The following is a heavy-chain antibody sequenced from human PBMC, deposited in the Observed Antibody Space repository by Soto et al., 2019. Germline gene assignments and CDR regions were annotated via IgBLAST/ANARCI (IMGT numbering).Heavy chain of an antibody. Sequence: QVQLQQWGAGLLKPSETLSLTCAVYGGSFSGYYWSWIRQPPGKGLEWIGEINHSGSTNYNPSLKSRVTISVDTSKNQFSLKLSSVTAAVTAVYYCARGTCIVGATKSYYYYYGMDVWGQGTTVTVSS. CDR2: INHSGST. D-gene: IGHD1-26*01. V-gene: IGHV4-34*01. CDR1: GGSFSGYY. J-gene: IGHJ6*02. CDR3: ARGTCIVGATKSYYYYYGMDV.